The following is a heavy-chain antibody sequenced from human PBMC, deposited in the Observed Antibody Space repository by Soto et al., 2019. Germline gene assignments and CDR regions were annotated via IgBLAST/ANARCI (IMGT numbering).Heavy chain of an antibody. CDR3: ARVDYGDYGCYFDL. J-gene: IGHJ2*01. CDR2: IYSGGAT. D-gene: IGHD4-17*01. V-gene: IGHV3-53*01. Sequence: ESGGNLIQPGGSLRLSCAASGFTVTNKYMTWVRQAPGKGLEWVSLIYSGGATSYADSVKGRFTISRDNSKDILYLQVNSLRAEDTAVYYCARVDYGDYGCYFDLWGRGTLVPVSS. CDR1: GFTVTNKY.